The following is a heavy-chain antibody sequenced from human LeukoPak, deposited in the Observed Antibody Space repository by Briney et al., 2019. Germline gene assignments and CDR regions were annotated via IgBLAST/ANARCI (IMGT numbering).Heavy chain of an antibody. D-gene: IGHD4-17*01. V-gene: IGHV4-59*08. J-gene: IGHJ4*02. Sequence: PSETLSLTCTVSGGSISSYYWSWIRQPPGKGLEWIGYIYYSGSTNYNPSLKSRVTISVDTSKNQFSLKLSSVTAADTAVYYFARHEATVTNFDYWGQGTLVTVSS. CDR2: IYYSGST. CDR3: ARHEATVTNFDY. CDR1: GGSISSYY.